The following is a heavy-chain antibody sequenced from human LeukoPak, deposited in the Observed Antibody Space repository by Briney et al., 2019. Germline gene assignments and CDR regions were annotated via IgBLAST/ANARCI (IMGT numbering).Heavy chain of an antibody. V-gene: IGHV4-39*01. J-gene: IGHJ4*02. CDR2: IYYSGST. D-gene: IGHD3-22*01. CDR3: ARGITMIVVVHTDNYYFDY. CDR1: GGSISSSSYY. Sequence: SETLSLTCTVSGGSISSSSYYWGWIRQPPGKGLEWIGSIYYSGSTYYNPSLKSRVTISVDTSKNQFSLKLSSVTAADTAVYYCARGITMIVVVHTDNYYFDYWGQGTLVTVSS.